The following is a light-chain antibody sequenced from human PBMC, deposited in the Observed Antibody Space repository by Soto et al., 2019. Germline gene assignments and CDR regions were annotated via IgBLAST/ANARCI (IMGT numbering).Light chain of an antibody. V-gene: IGKV3-20*01. CDR1: QNVFSNL. CDR3: QHYDRSTGT. J-gene: IGKJ1*01. Sequence: IVMTQSPGTLSLSPGERATLSCRASQNVFSNLVSWYQQKPGQAPRLLIYGASFRATGIPDRFSGSGSETDFTLTISRLEPEDFAVYYCQHYDRSTGTFGQGTKVEIK. CDR2: GAS.